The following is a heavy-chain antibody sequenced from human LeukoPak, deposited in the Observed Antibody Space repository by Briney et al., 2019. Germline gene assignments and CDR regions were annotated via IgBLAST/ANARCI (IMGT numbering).Heavy chain of an antibody. CDR1: GFTFSSYW. D-gene: IGHD3-22*01. CDR2: IKQDGSEK. CDR3: ARDHHRRLYDSQARDTFDI. J-gene: IGHJ3*02. V-gene: IGHV3-7*01. Sequence: TGGSLRLSCAASGFTFSSYWMSWVRQAPGKGLEWVANIKQDGSEKYYVDSVKGRFTISRDNAENSLYLQMNSLRAEDTAVYYCARDHHRRLYDSQARDTFDIWGQGTMVTVSS.